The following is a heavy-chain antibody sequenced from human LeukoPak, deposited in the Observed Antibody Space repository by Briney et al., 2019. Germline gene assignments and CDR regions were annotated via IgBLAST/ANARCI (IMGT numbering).Heavy chain of an antibody. J-gene: IGHJ4*02. Sequence: SVKVSCKASGGTFSRNAVSWVRQAPGQGLEWMGGIIPVFGTANYAQKFQGRVTITADESTSTAYMELSSLRSEDTAVYYCARDPTRYSYDPKDPSYYFDYWGQGTLVTVSS. V-gene: IGHV1-69*01. D-gene: IGHD5-18*01. CDR2: IIPVFGTA. CDR1: GGTFSRNA. CDR3: ARDPTRYSYDPKDPSYYFDY.